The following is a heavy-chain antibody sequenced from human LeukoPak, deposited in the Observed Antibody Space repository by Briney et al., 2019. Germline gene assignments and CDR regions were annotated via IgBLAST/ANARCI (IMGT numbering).Heavy chain of an antibody. CDR2: IYYTGIT. J-gene: IGHJ3*02. CDR1: GGSISSSRHY. Sequence: SETLSLTCTVSGGSISSSRHYWGWIRQSPEKGLELIAHIYYTGITYFNPSLKSRVTVSVDTSNNQFSLRLSSVTAADTAVYYCARSVYDFWSGYPGTFDIWGQGTMVTVSS. V-gene: IGHV4-39*07. D-gene: IGHD3-3*01. CDR3: ARSVYDFWSGYPGTFDI.